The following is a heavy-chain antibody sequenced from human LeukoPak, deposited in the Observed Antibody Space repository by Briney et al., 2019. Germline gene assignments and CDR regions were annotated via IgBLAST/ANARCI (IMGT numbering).Heavy chain of an antibody. CDR3: VRDDRSDSGSYYDNY. CDR1: GFTFDDYG. V-gene: IGHV3-20*04. CDR2: INWDGGAT. Sequence: GGSLRLSCADSGFTFDDYGMSWVRQAPGKGLEWVSGINWDGGATHYADSVKGRFTISRDNAKNSLYLQMNSLRVEDTAVYYCVRDDRSDSGSYYDNYWGQGTLVTVSS. J-gene: IGHJ4*02. D-gene: IGHD3-10*01.